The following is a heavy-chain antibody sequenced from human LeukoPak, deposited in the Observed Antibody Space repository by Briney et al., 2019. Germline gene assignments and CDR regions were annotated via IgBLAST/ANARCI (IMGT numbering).Heavy chain of an antibody. D-gene: IGHD3-22*01. CDR3: ARASYSYDINGWVPFDY. CDR1: SNSISSGDNY. CDR2: IYTSGST. V-gene: IGHV4-61*02. J-gene: IGHJ4*02. Sequence: SETLSLTCTVSSNSISSGDNYWSWIRQPAGKGLEWIGRIYTSGSTNYNPSLKSRVTISGDTSKNQFSLRLSSVTAADTAVYYCARASYSYDINGWVPFDYWGQGTLVTVSS.